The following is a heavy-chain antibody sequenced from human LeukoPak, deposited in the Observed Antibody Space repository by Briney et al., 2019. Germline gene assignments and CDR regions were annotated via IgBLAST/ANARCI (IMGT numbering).Heavy chain of an antibody. CDR3: ASSPAYSSSWYAIDN. CDR1: GFTFSNYD. V-gene: IGHV3-13*01. CDR2: IGTAGDT. Sequence: GGSLRLSCAASGFTFSNYDMHWVRQAAGKGLEWVSGIGTAGDTYYPGSVKGRFTISRENAKNSLYHQMNSLSAGDTAVYYCASSPAYSSSWYAIDNWGQGTLVTVSS. D-gene: IGHD6-13*01. J-gene: IGHJ4*02.